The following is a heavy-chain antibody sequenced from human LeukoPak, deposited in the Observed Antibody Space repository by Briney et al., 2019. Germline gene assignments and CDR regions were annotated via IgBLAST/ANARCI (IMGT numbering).Heavy chain of an antibody. Sequence: ASVKVSCKASAYTFINYGINWVRQAPGQGLEWMGWISAYNGNTDYAQNLQGRVTMTTDTSTSTAYMELRSLRSDDTAVYYCARDRSTVTTSSYYYSMDVWGQGTPVTVSS. CDR1: AYTFINYG. D-gene: IGHD4-17*01. CDR2: ISAYNGNT. CDR3: ARDRSTVTTSSYYYSMDV. J-gene: IGHJ6*02. V-gene: IGHV1-18*01.